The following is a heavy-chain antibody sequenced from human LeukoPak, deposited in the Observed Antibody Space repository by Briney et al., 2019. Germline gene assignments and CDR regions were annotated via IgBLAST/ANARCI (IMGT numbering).Heavy chain of an antibody. CDR3: ARDDYGDYYFDY. J-gene: IGHJ4*02. Sequence: ASVKVSCKASGGTFSSYAISWVRQAPGRGLEWMGGIIPIFGTANYAQKFQGRVTITADESTSTAYMELSSLRSEDTAVYYCARDDYGDYYFDYWGQGTLVTVSS. D-gene: IGHD4-17*01. CDR2: IIPIFGTA. CDR1: GGTFSSYA. V-gene: IGHV1-69*13.